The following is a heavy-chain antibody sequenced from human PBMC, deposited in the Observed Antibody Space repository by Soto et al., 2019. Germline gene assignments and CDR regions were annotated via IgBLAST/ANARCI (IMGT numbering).Heavy chain of an antibody. D-gene: IGHD1-20*01. Sequence: GGSLRLCSAGSGFTFSSSSMHWGRQVLGKGVEWVSYISSSSSTIYYADSVKGRFTISRDNAKNSLYLQMNSLRAEDTAVYYCARDKESRYGHAYSGRRSLDLVSS. V-gene: IGHV3-48*01. CDR3: ARDKESRYGHAY. CDR2: ISSSSSTI. J-gene: IGHJ4*02. CDR1: GFTFSSSS.